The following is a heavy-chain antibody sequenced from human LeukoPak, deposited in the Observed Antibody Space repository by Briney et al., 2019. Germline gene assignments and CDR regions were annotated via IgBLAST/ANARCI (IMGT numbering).Heavy chain of an antibody. CDR1: GYTFTSYG. CDR2: ISAYNGNT. Sequence: EASVKVSCKASGYTFTSYGISWVRQAPGQGLEWMGWISAYNGNTNYAQKFQGRATMTTDTSTSTAYMELRSLRSDDTAVYYCARDENWNDDGGKGYNWFDSWGQGTLVTVSS. V-gene: IGHV1-18*01. CDR3: ARDENWNDDGGKGYNWFDS. D-gene: IGHD1-1*01. J-gene: IGHJ5*01.